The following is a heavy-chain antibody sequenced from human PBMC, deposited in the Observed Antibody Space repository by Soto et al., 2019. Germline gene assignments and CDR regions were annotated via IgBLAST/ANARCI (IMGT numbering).Heavy chain of an antibody. CDR1: GGTFSSYR. D-gene: IGHD6-13*01. J-gene: IGHJ4*02. CDR2: IVPIRRTA. CDR3: VRDSGAKLSSS. V-gene: IGHV1-69*01. Sequence: QVQLVQSGAEVKQSGSSAKVSCKASGGTFSSYRINWVRQAPGQGLEWVGGIVPIRRTADYAQTFQGRVIITADESARKSCMERRSLRSQDTAVYYCVRDSGAKLSSSWGQGTLVTVSS.